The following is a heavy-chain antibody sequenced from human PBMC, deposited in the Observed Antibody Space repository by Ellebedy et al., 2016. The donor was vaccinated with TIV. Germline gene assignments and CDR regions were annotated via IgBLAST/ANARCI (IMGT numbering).Heavy chain of an antibody. Sequence: PGGSLRLSCTASGFTYSSYAMTWVRQAPGKGLEWVSTIIRSGDTTYYADSVKGRFTISRDNSKNTLYLQMNSLSAEDTAVYYCAKLAGREGWRFDYWGQGTQVTVSS. J-gene: IGHJ4*02. D-gene: IGHD6-19*01. CDR2: IIRSGDTT. CDR3: AKLAGREGWRFDY. V-gene: IGHV3-23*01. CDR1: GFTYSSYA.